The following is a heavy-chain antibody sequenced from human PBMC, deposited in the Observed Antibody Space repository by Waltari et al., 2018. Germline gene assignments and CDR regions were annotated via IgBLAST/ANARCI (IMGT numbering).Heavy chain of an antibody. CDR1: GFTFSTFW. Sequence: EVQLVESGGDLVQPGGSLRLSCAASGFTFSTFWVHWVRQVPGKGLVWVSRIKGDGRAKSYADSVKGRFTISRDNAKNTVYLQMNSLRAEDTAVYHCASDVHSGRYGWFDPWGQGTLVTVSS. D-gene: IGHD1-26*01. V-gene: IGHV3-74*01. CDR3: ASDVHSGRYGWFDP. CDR2: IKGDGRAK. J-gene: IGHJ5*02.